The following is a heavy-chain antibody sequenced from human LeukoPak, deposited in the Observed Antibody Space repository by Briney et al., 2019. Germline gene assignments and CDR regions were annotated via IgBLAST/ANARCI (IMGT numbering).Heavy chain of an antibody. CDR3: ARDTAVSDFDY. CDR1: GFSFTTYW. V-gene: IGHV3-7*01. D-gene: IGHD4-23*01. Sequence: GESLRLSCAASGFSFTTYWMSWVRQGQGKGLEWVANINQDGTEKYYVESVKGRFTISRDNGKNSLYLQMNSLRADDTAVYYCARDTAVSDFDYWGQGTLVTVSS. CDR2: INQDGTEK. J-gene: IGHJ4*02.